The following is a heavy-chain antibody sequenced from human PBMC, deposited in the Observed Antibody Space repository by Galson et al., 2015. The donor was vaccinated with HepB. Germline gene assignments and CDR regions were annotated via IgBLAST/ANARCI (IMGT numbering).Heavy chain of an antibody. Sequence: SVKVSCKASGGTFSSYAISWVRQAPGQGLEWMGGIIPILGIANYAQKFQGRVTITADKSTSTAYMELSSLRSEDTAVYYCARSSLYGDYVSEYFQHWGQGTLVTVSS. D-gene: IGHD4-17*01. J-gene: IGHJ1*01. V-gene: IGHV1-69*10. CDR1: GGTFSSYA. CDR2: IIPILGIA. CDR3: ARSSLYGDYVSEYFQH.